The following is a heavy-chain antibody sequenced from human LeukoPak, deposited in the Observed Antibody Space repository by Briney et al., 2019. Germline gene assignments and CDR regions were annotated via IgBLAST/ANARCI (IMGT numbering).Heavy chain of an antibody. CDR3: ARVISYFDS. Sequence: SGGSLRLSCAASGFPFNTQDMRWVRQAPGKGLEWVSSIHADGVGTFYADSVRGRFTITRDNAHNTLYLQMTSLRPEDTAIYYCARVISYFDSWGQGALVTASS. CDR2: IHADGVGT. J-gene: IGHJ5*01. V-gene: IGHV3-23*01. D-gene: IGHD3-3*02. CDR1: GFPFNTQD.